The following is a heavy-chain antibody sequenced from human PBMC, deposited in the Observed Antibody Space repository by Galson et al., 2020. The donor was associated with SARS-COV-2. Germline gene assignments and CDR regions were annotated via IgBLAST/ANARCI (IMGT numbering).Heavy chain of an antibody. J-gene: IGHJ4*02. CDR1: GYTLTSYY. D-gene: IGHD3-10*01. CDR2: INPSGGST. V-gene: IGHV1-46*01. CDR3: ARAQLPPNELLWFGELSQEVDY. Sequence: ASVKVSCKASGYTLTSYYMHWVRQAPGQGLEWMGIINPSGGSTSYAQKFQGRVTMTRDTSTSTVYMELSSLRSEDTAVYYCARAQLPPNELLWFGELSQEVDYWGQGTLVTVSS.